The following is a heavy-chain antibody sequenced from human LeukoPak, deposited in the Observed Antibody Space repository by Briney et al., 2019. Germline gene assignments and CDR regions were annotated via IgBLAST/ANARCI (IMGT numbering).Heavy chain of an antibody. D-gene: IGHD1-1*01. CDR1: GFTFSNAW. CDR3: TTVSRRTGYFDY. J-gene: IGHJ4*02. CDR2: IKSKTDGGTT. Sequence: GGSLRLSCAASGFTFSNAWMSWVRQAPGKGLEWVGRIKSKTDGGTTDYAAPVKGRFTISRDDSENTLYLQMNSLKTEDTAVYYCTTVSRRTGYFDYWGQGTLVTVSS. V-gene: IGHV3-15*01.